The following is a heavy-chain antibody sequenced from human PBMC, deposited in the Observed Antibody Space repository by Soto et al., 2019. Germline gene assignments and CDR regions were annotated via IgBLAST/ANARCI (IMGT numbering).Heavy chain of an antibody. CDR2: IYSSGNT. D-gene: IGHD1-20*01. Sequence: SETLSLTCTVSGGSIRNYFWTWIRQPAGKGLEWIERIYSSGNTVYNASLKSRVTMSIDMSKNQFSLRLSSMTAADTAVYYCVRDAESPGISGSWGDFDVWGQGTVVTVSS. J-gene: IGHJ3*01. V-gene: IGHV4-4*07. CDR3: VRDAESPGISGSWGDFDV. CDR1: GGSIRNYF.